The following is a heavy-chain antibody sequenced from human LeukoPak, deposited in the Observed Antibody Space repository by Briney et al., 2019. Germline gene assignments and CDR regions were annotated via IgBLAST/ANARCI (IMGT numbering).Heavy chain of an antibody. J-gene: IGHJ6*02. D-gene: IGHD2-2*02. CDR1: GGSISSYY. Sequence: SETLSLTCTVSGGSISSYYWSWIRQPPGKGLEWIGYIYYSGSTNYNPSPKSRGTISVDTSKNQFSLKLSSVTAADTAVYYCARDRIVVVPAAIEKAYYYGMDVWGQGTTVTVSS. CDR2: IYYSGST. CDR3: ARDRIVVVPAAIEKAYYYGMDV. V-gene: IGHV4-59*01.